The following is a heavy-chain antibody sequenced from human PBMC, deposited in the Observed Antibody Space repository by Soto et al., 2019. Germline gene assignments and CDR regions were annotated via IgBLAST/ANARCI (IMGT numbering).Heavy chain of an antibody. CDR3: AKRGSSGGDGGPFYFDS. D-gene: IGHD2-21*02. V-gene: IGHV3-23*01. CDR1: GFRFNDFA. Sequence: EVQLLESGGGLVQPGGALRLSCVASGFRFNDFARTWVRQVSGKGLGWVSSISFSGNSQYYRDAVKGRFIISRDNSKDTLYLQMHSLRPNDTAVYYCAKRGSSGGDGGPFYFDSWGQGTQVTVSS. J-gene: IGHJ4*02. CDR2: ISFSGNSQ.